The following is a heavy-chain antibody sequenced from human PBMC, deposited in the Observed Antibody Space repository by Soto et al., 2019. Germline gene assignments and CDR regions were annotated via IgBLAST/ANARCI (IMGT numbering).Heavy chain of an antibody. J-gene: IGHJ4*02. CDR1: GGTFSSYA. V-gene: IGHV1-69*13. CDR2: IIPIFGTA. CDR3: VQYYYGSGINYFDY. D-gene: IGHD3-10*01. Sequence: GASVKVSCKASGGTFSSYAISWVRQAPGQGLEWMGGIIPIFGTANYAQKFQGRVTITADESTSTAYMELSSLRSEDTAVYYRVQYYYGSGINYFDYWGQGTLVTVSS.